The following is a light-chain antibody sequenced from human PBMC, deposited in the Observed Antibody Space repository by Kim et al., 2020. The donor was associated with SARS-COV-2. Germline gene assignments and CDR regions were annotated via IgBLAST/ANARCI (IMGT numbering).Light chain of an antibody. J-gene: IGKJ2*01. V-gene: IGKV1-39*01. Sequence: GEQVTITCRASQNIDSYLNWYQKKPAQAPKLLNYAAFSLQSGVPTRLTGSGSGTDFPFTISSLQPEYFATYYCQQSSNIQYTFGQGNKL. CDR2: AAF. CDR1: QNIDSY. CDR3: QQSSNIQYT.